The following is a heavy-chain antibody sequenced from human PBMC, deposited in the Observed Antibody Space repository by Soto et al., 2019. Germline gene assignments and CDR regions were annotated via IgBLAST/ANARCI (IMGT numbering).Heavy chain of an antibody. CDR2: TYYRSKWYN. J-gene: IGHJ3*02. V-gene: IGHV6-1*01. Sequence: PSQTLSLTCAISGDSVSSNSAALNWIRQSPSRGLEWLGRTYYRSKWYNDYAVSVKSRITINPDTSKNQFSLQLNSVTPEDTAVYYCARTRYFDWPDAFDIWGQGTMVTVSS. CDR1: GDSVSSNSAA. D-gene: IGHD3-9*01. CDR3: ARTRYFDWPDAFDI.